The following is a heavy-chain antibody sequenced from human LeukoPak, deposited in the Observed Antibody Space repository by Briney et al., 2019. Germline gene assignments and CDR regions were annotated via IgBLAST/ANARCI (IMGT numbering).Heavy chain of an antibody. CDR3: SRDPRHNDY. V-gene: IGHV3-11*01. CDR2: ISGSAHDV. CDR1: GGTFSDFY. Sequence: PGGSLRLFCAASGGTFSDFYMTWIRQAPGKGLELLSYISGSAHDVNYIDSVRGRFTISRDNAKNSLYLHMNSLTVEDTAVYYCSRDPRHNDYWGQGTLVTVSS. J-gene: IGHJ4*02.